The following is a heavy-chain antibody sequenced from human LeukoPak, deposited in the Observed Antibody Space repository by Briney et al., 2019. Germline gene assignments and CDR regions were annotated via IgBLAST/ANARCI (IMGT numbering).Heavy chain of an antibody. CDR1: GGSISSYY. D-gene: IGHD3-10*01. CDR3: ARGPYYYGSGTLNN. CDR2: IYHSGST. J-gene: IGHJ4*02. V-gene: IGHV4-38-2*02. Sequence: PSETLSLTCTVSGGSISSYYWGWIRQPPGKGLEWIGSIYHSGSTYYNPSLKSRVTISVDTSKNQFSLKLSSVTAADTAVYYCARGPYYYGSGTLNNWGQGTLVTVSS.